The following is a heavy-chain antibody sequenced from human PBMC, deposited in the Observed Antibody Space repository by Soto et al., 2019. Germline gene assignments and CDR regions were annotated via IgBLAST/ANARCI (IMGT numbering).Heavy chain of an antibody. J-gene: IGHJ4*02. V-gene: IGHV3-30*18. D-gene: IGHD1-26*01. Sequence: QVQLVESGGGVVQPGRSLRLSCAASGFTFNSYGMHWVRQAPGKGLEWVASISHDGTNKYYVESVKGRFTISRDNSKSTLYLQMNSLRAEDTAVYYCAKTPWEKYYSSWFDCWGQGTLVTVSS. CDR1: GFTFNSYG. CDR2: ISHDGTNK. CDR3: AKTPWEKYYSSWFDC.